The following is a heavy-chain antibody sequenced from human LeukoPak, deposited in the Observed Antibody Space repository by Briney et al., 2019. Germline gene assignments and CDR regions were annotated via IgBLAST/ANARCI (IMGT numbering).Heavy chain of an antibody. CDR3: ARGGSNTAMAWGWFDP. D-gene: IGHD5-18*01. CDR1: GHTFTSYY. Sequence: ASVKVSCKASGHTFTSYYMHWVRQAPGQGLEWMGIINPSGGSTSYAQKFQGRVTMTRDTSTSTVYMELSSLRSEDTAVYYCARGGSNTAMAWGWFDPWGQGTLVTVSS. V-gene: IGHV1-46*01. J-gene: IGHJ5*02. CDR2: INPSGGST.